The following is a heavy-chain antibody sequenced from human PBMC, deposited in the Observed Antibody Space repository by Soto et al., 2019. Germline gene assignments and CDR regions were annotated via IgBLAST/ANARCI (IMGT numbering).Heavy chain of an antibody. CDR3: AKDPRYCSGGSCYIYYYYYYMDV. V-gene: IGHV3-23*01. Sequence: GGSLRLSCAASGFTFSSYAMSWVRQAPGKGLEWVSAISGSGGSTYYADSVKGRFTISRDNSKNTLYLQMNSLRAEDTAVYYCAKDPRYCSGGSCYIYYYYYYMDVWGKGTTVTVSS. CDR1: GFTFSSYA. CDR2: ISGSGGST. D-gene: IGHD2-15*01. J-gene: IGHJ6*03.